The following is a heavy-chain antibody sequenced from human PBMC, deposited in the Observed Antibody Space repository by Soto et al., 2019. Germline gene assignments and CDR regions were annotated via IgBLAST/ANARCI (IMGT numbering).Heavy chain of an antibody. CDR2: IRSKANSYAT. D-gene: IGHD3-10*01. CDR1: GFTFSGSA. CDR3: TRLRGVMVRGVSWFDP. V-gene: IGHV3-73*02. J-gene: IGHJ5*02. Sequence: EVQLVESGGGLVQPGGSLKLSCAASGFTFSGSAMHWVRQASGKGLEWVGRIRSKANSYATAYAASVKGRFTISRDDSKNTAYLQMNSLKTEDTAVYYCTRLRGVMVRGVSWFDPWGQGTLVTVSS.